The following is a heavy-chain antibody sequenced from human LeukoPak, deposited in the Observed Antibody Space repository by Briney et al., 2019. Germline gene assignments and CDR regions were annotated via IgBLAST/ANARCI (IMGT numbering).Heavy chain of an antibody. CDR3: AKGQDKLRYFDWPD. V-gene: IGHV3-9*01. CDR1: GFTFDDNA. D-gene: IGHD3-9*01. Sequence: PGRSLRLSCAASGFTFDDNAMHWVRQAPGKGLEWVSGISWNSGSIGYADSVKGRFTISRDNAKNSLYLQMNSLRAEDTALYYCAKGQDKLRYFDWPDWGQGTLVTVSS. J-gene: IGHJ4*02. CDR2: ISWNSGSI.